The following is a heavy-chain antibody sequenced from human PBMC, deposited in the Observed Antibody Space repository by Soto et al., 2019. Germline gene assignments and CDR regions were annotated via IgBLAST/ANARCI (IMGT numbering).Heavy chain of an antibody. J-gene: IGHJ4*02. Sequence: EVQLVASGGGLIQPGGSLRLSCAASGFTVSTNYMTWVRQAPGKGLEWVSVIYSGGSTYYADSVKGRFTNSRDNYTNKLDLKMNHPGGEGTAVYYCARYPEGESYGPHAVDYWGQGTLVTVSS. CDR3: ARYPEGESYGPHAVDY. D-gene: IGHD5-18*01. CDR1: GFTVSTNY. V-gene: IGHV3-53*01. CDR2: IYSGGST.